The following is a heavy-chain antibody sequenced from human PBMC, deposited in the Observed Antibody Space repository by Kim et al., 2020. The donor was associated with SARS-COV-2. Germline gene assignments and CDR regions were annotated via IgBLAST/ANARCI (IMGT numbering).Heavy chain of an antibody. Sequence: SQTLSLTCAISGDSVSSNSAAWNWIRQSPSRGLEWLGRTYYRSKWYNDYAVSVKSRITINPDTSKNQFSLQLNSVTPEDTAVYYCARWRQLESPYYYYYGMDVWGQGTTVTVSS. D-gene: IGHD6-13*01. CDR2: TYYRSKWYN. CDR1: GDSVSSNSAA. V-gene: IGHV6-1*01. CDR3: ARWRQLESPYYYYYGMDV. J-gene: IGHJ6*02.